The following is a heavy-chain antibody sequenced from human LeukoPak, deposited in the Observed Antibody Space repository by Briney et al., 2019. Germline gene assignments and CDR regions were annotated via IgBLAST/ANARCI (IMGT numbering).Heavy chain of an antibody. V-gene: IGHV3-33*01. CDR1: GFTFSSYG. J-gene: IGHJ4*02. CDR3: ARVERWLSADY. CDR2: IWYDGSNK. D-gene: IGHD5-24*01. Sequence: GGSLRLSCAASGFTFSSYGMHWVRQAPGKGLEWVAVIWYDGSNKYYADSVKGRFTISRDNSKNTLSLQMNSLSAEDTAVYYCARVERWLSADYWGQGTLVTVSS.